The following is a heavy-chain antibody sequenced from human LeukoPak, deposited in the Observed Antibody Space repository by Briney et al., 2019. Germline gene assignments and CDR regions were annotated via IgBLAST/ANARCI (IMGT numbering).Heavy chain of an antibody. V-gene: IGHV1-69*05. CDR3: ARDSGYCSSTSCSYYYMDV. Sequence: EWMGGIIPIFGTANYAQKFQGRVTITTDESTSTAYMELRSLRSDDTAVYYCARDSGYCSSTSCSYYYMDVWGKGTTVTVSS. CDR2: IIPIFGTA. J-gene: IGHJ6*03. D-gene: IGHD2-2*01.